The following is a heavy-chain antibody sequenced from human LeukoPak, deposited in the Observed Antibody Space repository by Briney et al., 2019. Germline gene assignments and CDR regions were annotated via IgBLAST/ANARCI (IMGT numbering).Heavy chain of an antibody. Sequence: SETLSLTCTVSGGSISSSSYYWGWIRQPPGKGLEWIGYIYYSGSTNYNPSLKSRVTISVDTSKNQFSLKLSSVTAADTAVYYCARATAGIYAPDAFDIWGQGTMVTVSS. J-gene: IGHJ3*02. D-gene: IGHD3-10*01. CDR3: ARATAGIYAPDAFDI. V-gene: IGHV4-61*05. CDR2: IYYSGST. CDR1: GGSISSSSYY.